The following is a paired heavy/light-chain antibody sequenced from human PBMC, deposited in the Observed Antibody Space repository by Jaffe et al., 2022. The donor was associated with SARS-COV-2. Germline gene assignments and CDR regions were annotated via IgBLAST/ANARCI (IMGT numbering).Light chain of an antibody. CDR2: EDN. V-gene: IGLV2-23*01. CDR3: CSYAGSSTWV. Sequence: QSALTQPASVSGSPGQSITISCTGTSSDVGSDNLVSWYQQHPGKAPKLMIYEDNERPSGVSNRFSGSKSGNTASLTISGLQGEDEADYYCCSYAGSSTWVFGGGTKLTVL. CDR1: SSDVGSDNL. J-gene: IGLJ3*02.
Heavy chain of an antibody. D-gene: IGHD2-21*01. CDR1: GYSFTNYG. Sequence: QVQLVQSGVEVKKPGASVKVSCKASGYSFTNYGIAWVRQAPGQGLEWMGWISAENGNTNYAQKLQGRVTMTTDTSTSTAYMELRSLRSDDTAVYYCATSKHIGVVSTRDCFDPWGQGTLVIVSS. CDR2: ISAENGNT. CDR3: ATSKHIGVVSTRDCFDP. J-gene: IGHJ5*02. V-gene: IGHV1-18*01.